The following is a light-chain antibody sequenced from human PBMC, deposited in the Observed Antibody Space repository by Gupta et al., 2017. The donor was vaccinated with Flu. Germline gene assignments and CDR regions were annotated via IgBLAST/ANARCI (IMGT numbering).Light chain of an antibody. CDR1: QESGSY. J-gene: IGKJ4*02. V-gene: IGKV1-9*01. CDR3: QQFDRYPRT. Sequence: PSLLSASGGDRVTITSRASQESGSYLAWYQKKAGKAPQFLIYAASTVESGVPSRFSGSGSGTEFILTISRLQSEDSAIYYCQQFDRYPRTFGGGTKVEIK. CDR2: AAS.